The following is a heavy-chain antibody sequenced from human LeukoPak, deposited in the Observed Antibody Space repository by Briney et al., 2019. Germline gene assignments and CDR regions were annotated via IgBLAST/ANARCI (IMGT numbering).Heavy chain of an antibody. CDR2: IIPIFGTA. J-gene: IGHJ3*02. V-gene: IGHV1-69*13. CDR3: ARASTSCYACDAFDI. D-gene: IGHD2-2*01. Sequence: ASVKVSCKASGGTFSSYAISWVRQAPGQGREWMGGIIPIFGTANYAQKFQGRVTITADESTSTAYLELSSLRSEDTAVYYCARASTSCYACDAFDIWGQGTMVTVSS. CDR1: GGTFSSYA.